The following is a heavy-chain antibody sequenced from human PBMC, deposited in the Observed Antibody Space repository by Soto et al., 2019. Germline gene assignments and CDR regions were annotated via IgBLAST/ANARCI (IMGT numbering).Heavy chain of an antibody. CDR1: GGSISSSSYY. Sequence: PSETLSLTCTVSGGSISSSSYYWGWIRQPPGKGLEWIGNIFYSGSTFYNPSLKSRVTISVDTSKNQFSLKLSSVTAADTAVYYCARPVVTVFGVVIRDWGQGTLVTVSS. CDR3: ARPVVTVFGVVIRD. CDR2: IFYSGST. D-gene: IGHD3-3*01. J-gene: IGHJ4*02. V-gene: IGHV4-39*01.